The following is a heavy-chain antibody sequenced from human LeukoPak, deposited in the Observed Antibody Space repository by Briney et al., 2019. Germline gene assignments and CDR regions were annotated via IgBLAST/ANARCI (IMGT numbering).Heavy chain of an antibody. CDR3: VRHARDFDY. Sequence: ASVKVSCKASGYTFTNYVLNWARQAPGQRLEWVGWIDAGNGNTKHSQKFQGRVTITRDTSANTAYMELSSLRSEDTAIYYCVRHARDFDYWGQGTLVTVSS. D-gene: IGHD6-6*01. V-gene: IGHV1-3*01. CDR2: IDAGNGNT. J-gene: IGHJ4*02. CDR1: GYTFTNYV.